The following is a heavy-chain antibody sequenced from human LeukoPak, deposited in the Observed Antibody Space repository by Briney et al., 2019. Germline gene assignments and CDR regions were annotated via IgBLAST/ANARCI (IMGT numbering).Heavy chain of an antibody. J-gene: IGHJ6*04. V-gene: IGHV3-21*01. Sequence: PGGSLRLSCAASGFTFSSYSMNWVRQAPGKGLEWVSSISTSSSYIYYADSVKGRFTIARDNAKNSLYLQMNRMTAEDTAVYYCARDKSGIAAAGTGYYYGMDVWGKGTTVTVSS. CDR2: ISTSSSYI. D-gene: IGHD6-13*01. CDR1: GFTFSSYS. CDR3: ARDKSGIAAAGTGYYYGMDV.